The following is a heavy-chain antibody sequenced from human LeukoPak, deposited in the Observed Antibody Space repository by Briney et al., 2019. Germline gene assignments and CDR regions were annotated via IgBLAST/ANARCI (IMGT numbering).Heavy chain of an antibody. D-gene: IGHD3-22*01. CDR1: GGTFSNYA. Sequence: ASVKVSCKASGGTFSNYAISWVRQAPGQGLEWMGWISAYNGNTNYAQKLQGRVTMTTDTSTSTAYMELRSLRSDDTAVYYCARLFLTNYYDSSGYSDYWGQGTLVTVSS. J-gene: IGHJ4*02. V-gene: IGHV1-18*01. CDR2: ISAYNGNT. CDR3: ARLFLTNYYDSSGYSDY.